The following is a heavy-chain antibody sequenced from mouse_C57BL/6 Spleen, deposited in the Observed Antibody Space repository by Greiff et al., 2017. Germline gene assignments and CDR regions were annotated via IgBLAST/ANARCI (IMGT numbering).Heavy chain of an antibody. CDR3: ARRHYGQTWFAD. CDR1: GYTFTDYN. Sequence: EVQLQQSGPELVKPGASVKMSCKASGYTFTDYNMHWVKQSPGKSLEWIGYINPNNGGTSYNQKFKGKATLTVNKSSSTAYMELRSLTSEDSAVYYCARRHYGQTWFADWGQGTLVTVSA. CDR2: INPNNGGT. J-gene: IGHJ3*01. V-gene: IGHV1-22*01. D-gene: IGHD1-1*02.